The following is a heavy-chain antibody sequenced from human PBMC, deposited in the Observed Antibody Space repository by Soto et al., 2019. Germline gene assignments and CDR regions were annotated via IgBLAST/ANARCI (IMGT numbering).Heavy chain of an antibody. V-gene: IGHV1-69*01. CDR1: GGTFSSYA. J-gene: IGHJ3*02. CDR2: IIPIFGTA. Sequence: QVQLVQSGAEVKKPGSSVKVSCKASGGTFSSYAISWVRQAPGQGLEWMGGIIPIFGTANYAQKFQGRVTITADESTSTAYMELSSLRSEDTAVYYCARDPSSITIFGVKDAFDIWGQGTMLTVSS. D-gene: IGHD3-3*01. CDR3: ARDPSSITIFGVKDAFDI.